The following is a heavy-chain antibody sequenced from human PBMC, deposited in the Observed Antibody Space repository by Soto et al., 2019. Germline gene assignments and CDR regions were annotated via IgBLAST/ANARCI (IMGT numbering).Heavy chain of an antibody. Sequence: QVQLQESGPGLLKPSGTLYLTCAVSGGSISPTTWWNWVRQPPGMGLEWIAEVNDSGNTHSNPSLKSRGTXPLXXSXYQFSLQLRSVTAADTAVYYCAYSPGGPAGSWWFDPWGHGVLVTVSS. CDR1: GGSISPTTW. CDR3: AYSPGGPAGSWWFDP. V-gene: IGHV4-4*02. CDR2: VNDSGNT. J-gene: IGHJ5*02. D-gene: IGHD2-2*01.